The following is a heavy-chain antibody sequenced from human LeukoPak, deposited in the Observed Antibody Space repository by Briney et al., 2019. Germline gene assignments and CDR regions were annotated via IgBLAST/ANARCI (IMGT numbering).Heavy chain of an antibody. Sequence: PSETLPLTCTVSGYSISSYYWSWIRQPPGKGLEWIGYIYYSGYTNYNPSLKSRVTISLDTSKNQFSLKLTSVTAADTAVYYCASVMGYSSGWYASGFDPWGQGTLVAVSS. CDR3: ASVMGYSSGWYASGFDP. J-gene: IGHJ5*02. D-gene: IGHD6-19*01. CDR1: GYSISSYY. V-gene: IGHV4-59*12. CDR2: IYYSGYT.